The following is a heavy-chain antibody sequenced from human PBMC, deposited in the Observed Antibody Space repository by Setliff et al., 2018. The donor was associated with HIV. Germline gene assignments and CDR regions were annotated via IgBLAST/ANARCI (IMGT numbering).Heavy chain of an antibody. Sequence: SETLSLTCTVSGGSFRSSRYYWGWIRQPPGKGLEWIGNIHYGGFFWYSPSLKSRVTISVDTSKNQFSLKLSSVTAADTAVYYCARGPPIVVVPAALLTFDYWGQGTLVTVSS. D-gene: IGHD2-2*01. CDR3: ARGPPIVVVPAALLTFDY. J-gene: IGHJ4*02. CDR1: GGSFRSSRYY. V-gene: IGHV4-39*01. CDR2: IHYGGFF.